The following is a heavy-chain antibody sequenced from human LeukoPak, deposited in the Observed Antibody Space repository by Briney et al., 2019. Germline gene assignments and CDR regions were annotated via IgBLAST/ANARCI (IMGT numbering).Heavy chain of an antibody. D-gene: IGHD2-21*02. CDR3: TRVPIYCGGDCYLHYFDY. Sequence: GASVKVSCKASGYTFTGYYMHWVRQAPGQGLEWMGWINPNSGGTNYAQKFQGRVTMTRDTSISTVYMELSRLISDDTAVYYCTRVPIYCGGDCYLHYFDYWGQGTLVTVPS. V-gene: IGHV1-2*02. CDR2: INPNSGGT. J-gene: IGHJ4*02. CDR1: GYTFTGYY.